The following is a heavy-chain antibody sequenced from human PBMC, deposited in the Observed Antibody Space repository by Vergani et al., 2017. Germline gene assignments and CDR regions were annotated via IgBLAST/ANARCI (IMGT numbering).Heavy chain of an antibody. J-gene: IGHJ3*02. Sequence: QLQLQESGPGLVKPSETLSLTCTVSGGSISSSSYYWGWIRQPPGKGLEWIGSIYHSGSTYYNPSLKSRVTISVDTSKNQFSLKLSSVTAADTAVYYCARDRVKLRFLEREKDAFDIWGQGTMVTVSS. CDR3: ARDRVKLRFLEREKDAFDI. D-gene: IGHD3-3*01. CDR1: GGSISSSSYY. CDR2: IYHSGST. V-gene: IGHV4-39*07.